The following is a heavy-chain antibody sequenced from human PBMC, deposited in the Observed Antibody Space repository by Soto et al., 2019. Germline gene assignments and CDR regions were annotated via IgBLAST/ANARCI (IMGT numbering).Heavy chain of an antibody. CDR3: AKTYSGDSNDAFDI. Sequence: GESLKISCTGSGYRFTNFWIGWVRQMPGKGLEWMGIIYPGDSDTTYGPSFEGQVTFSADRSTSTAYLEWSSLGASDTAMYYCAKTYSGDSNDAFDIWGQGTLVTVSS. V-gene: IGHV5-51*01. D-gene: IGHD1-26*01. CDR1: GYRFTNFW. J-gene: IGHJ3*02. CDR2: IYPGDSDT.